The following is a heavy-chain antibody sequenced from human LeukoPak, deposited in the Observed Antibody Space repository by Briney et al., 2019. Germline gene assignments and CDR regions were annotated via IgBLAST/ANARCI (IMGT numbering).Heavy chain of an antibody. V-gene: IGHV3-48*04. CDR3: ATYDGQHLDY. J-gene: IGHJ4*02. CDR2: ISSSGSTI. CDR1: GFTFSSYA. Sequence: GGSLRLSCAASGFTFSSYAMSWVRQAPGKGLEWVSYISSSGSTIYYADSVKGRFTISRDNAKNSLYLQMNSLRAEDTAVYYCATYDGQHLDYWGQGTLVTVSS. D-gene: IGHD3-3*01.